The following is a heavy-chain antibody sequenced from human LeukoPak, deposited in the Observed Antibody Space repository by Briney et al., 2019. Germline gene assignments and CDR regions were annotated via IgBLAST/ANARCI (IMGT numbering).Heavy chain of an antibody. CDR3: AREGNSGSYSGAYYFDY. CDR2: IYTSGST. CDR1: GGSISSGSYY. V-gene: IGHV4-61*02. J-gene: IGHJ4*02. Sequence: PSQTLSLTCTVSGGSISSGSYYWSWIRQPAGKGLEWIGRIYTSGSTNYNPSLKSRVTISVDTSKNQFSLKLSSVTAADTAVYYCAREGNSGSYSGAYYFDYWGQGTLVTVSS. D-gene: IGHD1-26*01.